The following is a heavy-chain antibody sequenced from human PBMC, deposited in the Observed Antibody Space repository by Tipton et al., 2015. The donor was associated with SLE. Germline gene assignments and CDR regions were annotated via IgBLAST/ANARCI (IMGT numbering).Heavy chain of an antibody. V-gene: IGHV4-39*07. D-gene: IGHD1-1*01. CDR1: GGSISSSSYY. J-gene: IGHJ4*02. Sequence: TLSLTCTVSGGSISSSSYYWAWIRQPPGKGLEWIAEIIHSGVTNYNPSLRSRVTISVDMSKNQVSLKLNSVTAADTAVYYCARVAPTEVFDYWGQGTLVTVSS. CDR2: IIHSGVT. CDR3: ARVAPTEVFDY.